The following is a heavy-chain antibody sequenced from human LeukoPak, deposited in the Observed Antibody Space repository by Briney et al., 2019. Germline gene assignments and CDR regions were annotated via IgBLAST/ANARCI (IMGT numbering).Heavy chain of an antibody. CDR2: IRYDGSNK. Sequence: PGGSLRLSCAASGFTFSSYAMSWVRQAPGKGLEWVAFIRYDGSNKYYADSVKGRFTISRDNSKNTLYLQMNSLRAEDTAVYYCAKDRIVGARYYYYYYMDVWGKGTTVTISS. J-gene: IGHJ6*03. CDR1: GFTFSSYA. D-gene: IGHD1-26*01. V-gene: IGHV3-30*02. CDR3: AKDRIVGARYYYYYYMDV.